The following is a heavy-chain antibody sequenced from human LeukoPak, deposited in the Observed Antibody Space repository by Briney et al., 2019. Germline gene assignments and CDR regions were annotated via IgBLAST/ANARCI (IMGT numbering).Heavy chain of an antibody. J-gene: IGHJ6*03. Sequence: GGSLRLSCAASGVTFSSYWMHWVRQAPGKGLVWGSRINSDVSSTSYADSVKVRFTISRDNAKNTLYLQRNSLISEDTAVYYCARGKSERTAYYYYMDVWGKGTTVT. CDR2: INSDVSST. CDR1: GVTFSSYW. V-gene: IGHV3-74*01. D-gene: IGHD5-18*01. CDR3: ARGKSERTAYYYYMDV.